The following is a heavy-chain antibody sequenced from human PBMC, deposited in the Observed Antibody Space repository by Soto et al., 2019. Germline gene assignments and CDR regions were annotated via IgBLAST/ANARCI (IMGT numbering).Heavy chain of an antibody. Sequence: GESLKTSCNGSGYSFTSYWISWVRQMHGKGLEWMGRIDPSDSYTNYSPSFKGHVTISADKSISTAYLQWSSLKASDTAMYYCARAPGECGFDYWGQGTLVTVSS. D-gene: IGHD3-10*01. CDR3: ARAPGECGFDY. CDR1: GYSFTSYW. CDR2: IDPSDSYT. V-gene: IGHV5-10-1*01. J-gene: IGHJ4*02.